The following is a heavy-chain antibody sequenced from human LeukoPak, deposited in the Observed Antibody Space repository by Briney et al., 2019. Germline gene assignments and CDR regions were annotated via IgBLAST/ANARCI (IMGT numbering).Heavy chain of an antibody. J-gene: IGHJ6*04. CDR3: AELGITMIGGV. CDR1: GFTVSSNY. CDR2: IYSGGST. V-gene: IGHV3-53*01. D-gene: IGHD3-10*02. Sequence: GGSLRLSCAASGFTVSSNYMSWVRQAPGKGLEWVSVIYSGGSTYYADSVKGRFTISRDNSKNTLYLQMNSLRAEDTAVYYCAELGITMIGGVWGRGTTVTISS.